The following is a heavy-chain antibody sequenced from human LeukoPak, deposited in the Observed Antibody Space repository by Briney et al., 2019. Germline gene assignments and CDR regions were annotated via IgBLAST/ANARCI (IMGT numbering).Heavy chain of an antibody. CDR3: ARIASGTNFDY. V-gene: IGHV2-5*01. Sequence: SGPTLVKPTQTLTLTCTFSGFSLSTSGVGVGWIRQPPGKALEWLALIYWNDDKRYSPSLKSRLTITKDTSKNQVVLTLTNVDPVDTATYFCARIASGTNFDYWGQGTLVTVSS. D-gene: IGHD1-1*01. CDR2: IYWNDDK. J-gene: IGHJ4*02. CDR1: GFSLSTSGVG.